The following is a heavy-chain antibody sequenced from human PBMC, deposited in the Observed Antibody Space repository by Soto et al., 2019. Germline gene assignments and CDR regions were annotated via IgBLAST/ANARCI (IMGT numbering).Heavy chain of an antibody. Sequence: QITLKESGPTLVKPTQTLTLTCTFSGFSLSTSGVGVGWIRQPPGKALEWLAQIYWDDDKRYSPSLKTRLAITKDTSHNPVVLTMPHMDPVDTGTYSCAHLAYTGSDAYLHSWCQGTLVTVSS. CDR1: GFSLSTSGVG. J-gene: IGHJ4*02. CDR3: AHLAYTGSDAYLHS. D-gene: IGHD5-12*01. CDR2: IYWDDDK. V-gene: IGHV2-5*02.